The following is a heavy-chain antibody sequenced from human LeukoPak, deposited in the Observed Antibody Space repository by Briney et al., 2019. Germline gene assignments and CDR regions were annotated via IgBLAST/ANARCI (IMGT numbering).Heavy chain of an antibody. CDR2: IKQDGSEK. V-gene: IGHV3-7*01. D-gene: IGHD3-3*01. Sequence: GGSLRLSCAASGFTFSSYWMSWVRQAPGKGLEWVANIKQDGSEKYYVDSVKGRFTISRDNAKNSLYLQMNSLRAEDTAVYYCARGIRTTIFGAVINRSLSYYYMDVWGKGTTVTVSS. J-gene: IGHJ6*03. CDR1: GFTFSSYW. CDR3: ARGIRTTIFGAVINRSLSYYYMDV.